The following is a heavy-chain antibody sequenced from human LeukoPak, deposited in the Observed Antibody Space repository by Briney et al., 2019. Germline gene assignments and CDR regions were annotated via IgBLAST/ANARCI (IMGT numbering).Heavy chain of an antibody. J-gene: IGHJ4*02. CDR2: INPSGGST. CDR3: AAEYSSETAQFDY. CDR1: GYTFTSYY. D-gene: IGHD6-19*01. Sequence: GASVKVSCKASGYTFTSYYMHWVRQAPGQGLEWMGIINPSGGSTSYAQKFQGRVTMTRDTSTSTVYMELSSLRSEDTAVYYCAAEYSSETAQFDYWGQGTLVTVS. V-gene: IGHV1-46*01.